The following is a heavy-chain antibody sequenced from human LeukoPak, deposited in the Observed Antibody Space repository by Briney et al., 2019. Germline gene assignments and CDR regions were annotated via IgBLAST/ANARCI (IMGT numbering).Heavy chain of an antibody. D-gene: IGHD4-17*01. V-gene: IGHV1-18*01. CDR1: GYTFTSYG. J-gene: IGHJ3*02. Sequence: ASVKVSCKASGYTFTSYGISWVRQAPGQGLEWMGWISAYNGNTTYAQKLQGRVTMTTDTSTSTAYMELRSLRSDDTAVYYCARDKTEYGDNDAFDIWGQGTMVTVSS. CDR2: ISAYNGNT. CDR3: ARDKTEYGDNDAFDI.